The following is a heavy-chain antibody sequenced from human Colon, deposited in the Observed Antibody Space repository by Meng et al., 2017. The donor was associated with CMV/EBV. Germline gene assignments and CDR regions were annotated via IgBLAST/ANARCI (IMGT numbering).Heavy chain of an antibody. CDR3: ANRAYSYGQDF. CDR2: IYSGGSST. J-gene: IGHJ4*02. Sequence: GESLKISCAASGFTFSNYAMSWVRQAPGKGLEWVSVIYSGGSSTYYADSVKGRFTISRDNSKNTLYLQMNSLRAEDTAVYYCANRAYSYGQDFWGQGTLVTVSS. CDR1: GFTFSNYA. V-gene: IGHV3-23*03. D-gene: IGHD5-18*01.